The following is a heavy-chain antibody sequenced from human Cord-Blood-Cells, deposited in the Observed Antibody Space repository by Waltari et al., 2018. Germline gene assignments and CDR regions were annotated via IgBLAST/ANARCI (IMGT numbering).Heavy chain of an antibody. Sequence: EVQLVESGGGLVQPGGSLRLSCAASGFTFSSYWMSWVRQAPGKGLEWVANIKQDGSEKSYVDSGKGLFTISRDNAKNSLYLQMNSLRAEDTAVYYCARDRAGGPTDAFDIWGQGTMVTVSS. CDR2: IKQDGSEK. CDR1: GFTFSSYW. V-gene: IGHV3-7*01. CDR3: ARDRAGGPTDAFDI. J-gene: IGHJ3*02. D-gene: IGHD2-15*01.